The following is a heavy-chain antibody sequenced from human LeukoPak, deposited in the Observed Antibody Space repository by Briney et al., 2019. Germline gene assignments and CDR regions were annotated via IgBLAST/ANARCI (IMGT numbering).Heavy chain of an antibody. V-gene: IGHV4-30-2*01. CDR1: GGSISSGGYY. CDR2: IYHSGST. D-gene: IGHD5-18*01. J-gene: IGHJ4*02. CDR3: ARVREVGYSYGSEYHFDY. Sequence: SETLSLTCTVSGGSISSGGYYWSWIRQPPGKGLEWIGYIYHSGSTYYNPSLKSRVTISVDRSKNQFSLKLSSVTAADTAVYYCARVREVGYSYGSEYHFDYWGQGTLVTVSS.